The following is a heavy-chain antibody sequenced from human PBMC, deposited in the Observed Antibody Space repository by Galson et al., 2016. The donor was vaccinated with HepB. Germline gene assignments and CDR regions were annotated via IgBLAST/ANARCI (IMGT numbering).Heavy chain of an antibody. Sequence: SVKVSCKASGGTFSSYAIGWVRQAPGQGLEWMGGISPIFGAANYAQKFQGRVTITADESTSTAYMEMSSLRSEDTAVYYCARDGTDCSGGSCYSDWGQGTLVTVSS. CDR1: GGTFSSYA. D-gene: IGHD2-15*01. V-gene: IGHV1-69*13. J-gene: IGHJ4*02. CDR3: ARDGTDCSGGSCYSD. CDR2: ISPIFGAA.